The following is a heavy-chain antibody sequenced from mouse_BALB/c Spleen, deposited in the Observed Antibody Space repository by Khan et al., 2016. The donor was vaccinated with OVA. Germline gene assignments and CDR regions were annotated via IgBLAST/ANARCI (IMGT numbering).Heavy chain of an antibody. J-gene: IGHJ3*01. CDR2: VSTGGHYT. V-gene: IGHV5-6*01. D-gene: IGHD1-1*01. CDR1: GFTFSTYG. Sequence: VQLKESGGDVVKPGGSLKLSCAASGFTFSTYGMSWVRQTPDKRLEWVATVSTGGHYTYYPDTVKGRFTISRDNAKDTLYLQMSSLKSEDTAMFSCARLAYFYDSEGIAYWGQGTLVTVSA. CDR3: ARLAYFYDSEGIAY.